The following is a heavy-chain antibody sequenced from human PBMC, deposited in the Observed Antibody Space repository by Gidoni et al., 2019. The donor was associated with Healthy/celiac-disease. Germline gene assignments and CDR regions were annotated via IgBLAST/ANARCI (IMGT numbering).Heavy chain of an antibody. CDR2: SSSSGSTI. J-gene: IGHJ4*02. CDR3: ARYYYDSSGYYYAFDY. CDR1: GFTFSSYE. D-gene: IGHD3-22*01. V-gene: IGHV3-48*03. Sequence: EVQLVESGGGLVQPGGSLRLSCAASGFTFSSYEMNWVRQAPGKGLEWVSYSSSSGSTIYYADSVKGRFTISRDNAKNSLYLQMNSLRAEDTAVYYCARYYYDSSGYYYAFDYWGQGTLVTVSS.